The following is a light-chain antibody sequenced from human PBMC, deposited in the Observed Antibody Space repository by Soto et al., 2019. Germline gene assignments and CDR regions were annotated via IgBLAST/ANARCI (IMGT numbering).Light chain of an antibody. J-gene: IGKJ4*01. Sequence: IRLSQSPASLSASVGDRVTITCRASQDIAIYLAWYQQKPGEAPKLLIYAASTLYGGVPSRFSGSGSGTDFALTITSLQAEDFTTYYCQLFRMYPSTFCGGTKVDIK. CDR1: QDIAIY. CDR2: AAS. CDR3: QLFRMYPST. V-gene: IGKV1-9*01.